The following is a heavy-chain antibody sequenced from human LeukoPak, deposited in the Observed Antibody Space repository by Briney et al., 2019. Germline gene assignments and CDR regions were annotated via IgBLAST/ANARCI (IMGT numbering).Heavy chain of an antibody. CDR3: ARAGGVVVPAAMTYYYYYMDV. Sequence: PGGSLRLSCAASGFTVSSNYMSWVRQAPGKGLEWVSVIYSGGSTYYADSVKGRFTISRDNSKNMLYLQMNSLRAEDTAVYYCARAGGVVVPAAMTYYYYYMDVWGKGTTVTVSS. CDR1: GFTVSSNY. J-gene: IGHJ6*03. D-gene: IGHD2-2*01. V-gene: IGHV3-53*01. CDR2: IYSGGST.